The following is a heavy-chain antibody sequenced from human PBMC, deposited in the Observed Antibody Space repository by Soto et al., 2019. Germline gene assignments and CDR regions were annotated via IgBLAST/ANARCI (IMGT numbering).Heavy chain of an antibody. V-gene: IGHV1-69*13. CDR3: ASALGYCSSTSCYADYYYYYGMDV. D-gene: IGHD2-2*01. J-gene: IGHJ6*02. CDR2: IIPIFGTA. CDR1: GGTFSSYA. Sequence: SVKVSCKASGGTFSSYAISWVRQAPGQGLEWMGGIIPIFGTANYAQKFQGRVTITADESTSTAYMELSSLRSEDTAVYYCASALGYCSSTSCYADYYYYYGMDVWG.